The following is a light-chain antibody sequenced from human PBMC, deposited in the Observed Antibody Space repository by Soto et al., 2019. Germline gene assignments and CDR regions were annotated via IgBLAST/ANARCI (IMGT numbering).Light chain of an antibody. CDR3: QQSYSTPPWT. CDR2: SVS. V-gene: IGKV1-12*01. J-gene: IGKJ1*01. Sequence: IQMTQSPSSVSASVGDRVTITCRASQGVDSWLGWYQQEPGKAPKVLIYSVSSLESGVPSRFSGSGSGTDFTLTISSLQPEDFATYYCQQSYSTPPWTFGQGTKVEIK. CDR1: QGVDSW.